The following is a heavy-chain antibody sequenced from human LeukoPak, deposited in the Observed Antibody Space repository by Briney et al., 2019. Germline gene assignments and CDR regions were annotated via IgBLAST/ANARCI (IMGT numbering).Heavy chain of an antibody. D-gene: IGHD2-2*01. J-gene: IGHJ5*02. CDR2: IYYSGST. CDR1: GGSISSYY. CDR3: ARSGRYCSSTSCYVGRSVGWFDP. Sequence: SETLSLTCTVSGGSISSYYWSWIRQPPGKGLEWIGYIYYSGSTNYNPSLKSRVTISVDTSKNQFSLKLSSVTAADTAVYYCARSGRYCSSTSCYVGRSVGWFDPWGQGTLVTVSS. V-gene: IGHV4-59*01.